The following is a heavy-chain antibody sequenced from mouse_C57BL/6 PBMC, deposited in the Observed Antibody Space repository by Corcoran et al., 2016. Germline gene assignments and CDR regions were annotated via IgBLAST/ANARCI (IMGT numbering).Heavy chain of an antibody. Sequence: QIPLQQSGPELVKPGASAKISCKASGYTFPEYYINWVKQRPGQGLEWIGWIYPGSGNTQYNETFKGKATWTVDTSSSTAYMQLSSLTSEDSAVYFCARGYGSSFYVDYWGQGTTLTVSS. CDR3: ARGYGSSFYVDY. CDR1: GYTFPEYY. J-gene: IGHJ2*01. CDR2: IYPGSGNT. D-gene: IGHD1-1*01. V-gene: IGHV1-84*01.